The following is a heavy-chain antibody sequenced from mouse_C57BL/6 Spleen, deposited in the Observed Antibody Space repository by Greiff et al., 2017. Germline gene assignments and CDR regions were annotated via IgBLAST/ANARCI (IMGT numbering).Heavy chain of an antibody. V-gene: IGHV1-7*01. CDR3: SRDDYDAWFAY. Sequence: QVQLKESGAELAKPGASVKLSCKASGYTFTSYWMHWVKQRPGQGLEWIGYINPSSGYTKYNQKFKDKATLTADKASSTAYMQLSSLTYEDSAVYYCSRDDYDAWFAYWGQGTLVTVSA. J-gene: IGHJ3*01. CDR2: INPSSGYT. CDR1: GYTFTSYW. D-gene: IGHD2-4*01.